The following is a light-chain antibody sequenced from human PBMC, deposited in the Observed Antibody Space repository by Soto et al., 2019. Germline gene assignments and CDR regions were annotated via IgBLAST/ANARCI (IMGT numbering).Light chain of an antibody. Sequence: LTQPPSPSGPPGQSAPISCTGTKSIVGGYNYVSWYQQYPGKAPKLIIYEVNERPSGVPDRFSGSKSGNTASLTVSGLQTADEADYYCSSYAGSNWYVFGTGTKVTVL. CDR3: SSYAGSNWYV. CDR1: KSIVGGYNY. CDR2: EVN. V-gene: IGLV2-8*01. J-gene: IGLJ1*01.